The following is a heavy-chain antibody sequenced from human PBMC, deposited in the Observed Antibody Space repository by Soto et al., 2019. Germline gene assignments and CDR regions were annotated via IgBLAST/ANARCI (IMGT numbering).Heavy chain of an antibody. CDR2: ISGSGSFT. J-gene: IGHJ4*02. Sequence: GGSLRLSCAASGFTFRTYAMNWVRQAPGKGLEWISAISGSGSFTHYADSVRGRFTISRDNLQNQLYLQMNNLRGDDTAMYYCAKIPTGSGSSKFDYWGQGIQVTVSS. V-gene: IGHV3-23*01. CDR1: GFTFRTYA. CDR3: AKIPTGSGSSKFDY. D-gene: IGHD3-10*01.